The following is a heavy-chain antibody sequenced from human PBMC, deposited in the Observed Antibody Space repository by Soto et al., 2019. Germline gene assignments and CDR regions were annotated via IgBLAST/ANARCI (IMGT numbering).Heavy chain of an antibody. V-gene: IGHV3-30-3*01. J-gene: IGHJ6*02. Sequence: QVQLVESGGGVVQPGRSLRLSCAASGFIFSSYAMHWVRQAPGRGLEWVAFISYDGSNKYYADSVKGRFTISRDNSKHTLYPQMNSLRAEDTAVYYCARAGRIYYGMDVWGQGTTVTVSS. CDR3: ARAGRIYYGMDV. CDR1: GFIFSSYA. CDR2: ISYDGSNK.